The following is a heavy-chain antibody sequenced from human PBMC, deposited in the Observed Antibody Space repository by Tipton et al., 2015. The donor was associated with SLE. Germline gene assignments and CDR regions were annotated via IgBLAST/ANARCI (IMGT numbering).Heavy chain of an antibody. CDR2: IYYSGST. V-gene: IGHV4-39*06. CDR1: GGSISSGSYY. Sequence: TLSLTCTVSGGSISSGSYYWSWIRQPAGKGLEWIGSIYYSGSTYYNPSLKSRVTISVDTSKNQFPLKLSSVTAADTAVYYCARDPGDIVVVPAAARWFDPWGQGTLVTVSS. D-gene: IGHD2-2*01. CDR3: ARDPGDIVVVPAAARWFDP. J-gene: IGHJ5*02.